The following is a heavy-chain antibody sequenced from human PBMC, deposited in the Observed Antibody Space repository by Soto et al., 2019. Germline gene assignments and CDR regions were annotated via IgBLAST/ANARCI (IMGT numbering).Heavy chain of an antibody. CDR3: VRGANSPLWEPPAMFRFDY. J-gene: IGHJ4*02. Sequence: VKLVESGGGVVQPGRSLRLSCTATGYSFGTYGMHWVRQAPGKGLEWVAVIWYDGSNEYYADSVKGRFTLSRDNSKSTLYLQMNSLRAEDTALYYCVRGANSPLWEPPAMFRFDYWGQGTLVTVSS. CDR2: IWYDGSNE. CDR1: GYSFGTYG. V-gene: IGHV3-33*01. D-gene: IGHD2-2*01.